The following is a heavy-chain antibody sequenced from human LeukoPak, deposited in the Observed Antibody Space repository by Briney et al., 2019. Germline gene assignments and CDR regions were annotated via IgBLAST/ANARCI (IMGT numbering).Heavy chain of an antibody. V-gene: IGHV4-30-2*01. Sequence: KTSETLSLTCTVSGGSISSGGYYWSWIRQPPGKGLEWIGYIYHSGSTYYNPSLKSRVTISVDRSKNQFSLKLSSVTAADTAVYYCARDGDLKMVRGVIITAAFDIWGQGTMVTVSS. J-gene: IGHJ3*02. CDR2: IYHSGST. CDR1: GGSISSGGYY. CDR3: ARDGDLKMVRGVIITAAFDI. D-gene: IGHD3-10*01.